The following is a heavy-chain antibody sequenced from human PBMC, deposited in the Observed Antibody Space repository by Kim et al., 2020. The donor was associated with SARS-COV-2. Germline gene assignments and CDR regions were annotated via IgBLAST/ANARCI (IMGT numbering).Heavy chain of an antibody. D-gene: IGHD3-22*01. V-gene: IGHV4-59*13. J-gene: IGHJ3*01. CDR2: IKYSGST. Sequence: SETLSLTCTVSGGSISSYYWSWIRQPPGKGLEWIGYIKYSGSTNYNPSLKRRVTISVDTSKNQFSLKLNSVTAADTAVYYCARGTGDPGAMITWGQGTLVTVSS. CDR3: ARGTGDPGAMIT. CDR1: GGSISSYY.